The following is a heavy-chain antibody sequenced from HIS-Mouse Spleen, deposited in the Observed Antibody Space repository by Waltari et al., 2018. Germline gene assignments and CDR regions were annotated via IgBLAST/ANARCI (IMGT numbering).Heavy chain of an antibody. CDR1: GDPFTGYS. CDR2: INPNSGGT. CDR3: AKTGDRALPLFDY. V-gene: IGHV1-2*02. J-gene: IGHJ4*02. D-gene: IGHD7-27*01. Sequence: QVQLVQSGAEVKKPGASVKVSCKASGDPFTGYSMHRVRKAPGQGLEWMGWINPNSGGTNYAQKFQGRVTMTRDTSISTAYMELSRLRSDDTAVYYCAKTGDRALPLFDYWGQGTLVTVSS.